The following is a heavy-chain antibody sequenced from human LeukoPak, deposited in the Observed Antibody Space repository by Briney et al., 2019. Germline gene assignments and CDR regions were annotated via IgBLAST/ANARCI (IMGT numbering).Heavy chain of an antibody. D-gene: IGHD1-1*01. Sequence: GESLKISCKGSGYSFTSYWIGWVRQMPGKGLEWMGIVYPGDPDTRYSPSFQGQVTISADKSISTAYLQWSSLKASDTAMYYCARSQGTGTLRGNWFDPWGQGTLVTVSS. V-gene: IGHV5-51*01. J-gene: IGHJ5*02. CDR2: VYPGDPDT. CDR1: GYSFTSYW. CDR3: ARSQGTGTLRGNWFDP.